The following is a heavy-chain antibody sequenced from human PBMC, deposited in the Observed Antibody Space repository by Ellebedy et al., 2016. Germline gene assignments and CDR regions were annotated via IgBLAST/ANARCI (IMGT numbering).Heavy chain of an antibody. CDR2: IYPGDSDT. D-gene: IGHD3-3*01. V-gene: IGHV5-51*01. Sequence: GESLKISCQTSGYSFTSYWIGWVRQMPGKGLEWTGIIYPGDSDTRYSPSFQGQVTISADKSISTAYLQWSSLKASDTAMYYCARHLANYDFWSGYQYYFDYWGQGTLVTVSS. CDR1: GYSFTSYW. CDR3: ARHLANYDFWSGYQYYFDY. J-gene: IGHJ4*02.